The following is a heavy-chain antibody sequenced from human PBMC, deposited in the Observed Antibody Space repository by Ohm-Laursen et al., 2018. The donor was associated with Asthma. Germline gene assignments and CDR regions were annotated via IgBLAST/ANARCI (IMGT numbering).Heavy chain of an antibody. Sequence: PLRLSCAASGFIFSDYFIHWVRQRPGEGLVWISHLFPDGRRTNYADSVRGRFTISRDDAQNTVYLQMHSLRVDDTAVYFCARGNVEGLLWGQGTLVTVSS. CDR1: GFIFSDYF. J-gene: IGHJ4*02. CDR3: ARGNVEGLL. CDR2: LFPDGRRT. V-gene: IGHV3-74*01.